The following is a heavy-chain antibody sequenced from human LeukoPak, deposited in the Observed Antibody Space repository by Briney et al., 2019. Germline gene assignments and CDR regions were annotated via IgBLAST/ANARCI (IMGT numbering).Heavy chain of an antibody. CDR3: TRYREQLVSFDY. CDR1: GGSISSYY. Sequence: SETLSLTCTVSGGSISSYYWSWIRQPPGKGLEWIGYIYYSGSTNYNPSLKSRVTISVDTSKNQFSLKLSSVTAADTAVYYCTRYREQLVSFDYWGQGTLVTVSS. V-gene: IGHV4-59*01. J-gene: IGHJ4*02. CDR2: IYYSGST. D-gene: IGHD6-6*01.